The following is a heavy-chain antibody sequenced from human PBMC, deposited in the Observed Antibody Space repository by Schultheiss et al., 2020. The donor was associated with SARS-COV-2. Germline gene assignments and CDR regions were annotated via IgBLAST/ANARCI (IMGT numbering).Heavy chain of an antibody. CDR3: ARDQRRNYYGSGSYGYFDY. D-gene: IGHD3-10*01. Sequence: GGSLRLSCATSGFTFNNYGLHWVRQAPGKGLEWVSSISGSGENTYYADSLRGRFTISRDNSKNTLYLQMNSLTAEDTAVYYCARDQRRNYYGSGSYGYFDYWGQGTLVTVSS. CDR2: ISGSGENT. J-gene: IGHJ4*02. V-gene: IGHV3-23*01. CDR1: GFTFNNYG.